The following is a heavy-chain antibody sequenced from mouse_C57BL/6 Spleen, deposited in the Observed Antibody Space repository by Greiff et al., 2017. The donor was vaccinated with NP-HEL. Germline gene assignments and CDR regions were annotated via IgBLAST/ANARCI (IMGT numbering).Heavy chain of an antibody. D-gene: IGHD1-1*01. J-gene: IGHJ4*01. V-gene: IGHV1-50*01. CDR2: IDPSDSYT. CDR1: GYTFTSYW. CDR3: ARRSPITTVGEGDY. Sequence: QVQLQQPGAELVKPGASVKLSCKASGYTFTSYWMQWVKQRPGQGLEWIGEIDPSDSYTNYNQKFKGKATLTVDTSSSTAYMQLSSLTSEDSAVYYCARRSPITTVGEGDYWGQGTSVTVSS.